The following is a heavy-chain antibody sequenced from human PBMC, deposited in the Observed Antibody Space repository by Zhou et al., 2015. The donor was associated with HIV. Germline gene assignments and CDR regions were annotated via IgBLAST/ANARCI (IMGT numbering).Heavy chain of an antibody. Sequence: QVQLVQSGAEVKKPGSSVKVSCESSGGTFSDYSINWVRQAPGQGLEWMGGIIPVFGTPNYAQKFQGRVTITADESTSTAYMGLSSLRSEDTAVYYCARVVGVGATLDYWGQGTLVTVSS. CDR1: GGTFSDYS. V-gene: IGHV1-69*01. D-gene: IGHD1-26*01. J-gene: IGHJ4*02. CDR2: IIPVFGTP. CDR3: ARVVGVGATLDY.